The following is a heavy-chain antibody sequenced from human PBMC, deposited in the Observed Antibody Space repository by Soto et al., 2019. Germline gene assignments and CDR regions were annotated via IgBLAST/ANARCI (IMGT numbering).Heavy chain of an antibody. V-gene: IGHV4-34*01. CDR1: GGSFSGYY. CDR2: INHSGST. D-gene: IGHD4-17*01. CDR3: ARPYLAVTTNNWFDP. Sequence: PSETLSLTCAVYGGSFSGYYWSWNRQPPGKGLEWIGEINHSGSTNYNPSLKSRVTISVDTSKNQFSLKLSSVTAADTAVYYCARPYLAVTTNNWFDPWGQGTLVTVSS. J-gene: IGHJ5*02.